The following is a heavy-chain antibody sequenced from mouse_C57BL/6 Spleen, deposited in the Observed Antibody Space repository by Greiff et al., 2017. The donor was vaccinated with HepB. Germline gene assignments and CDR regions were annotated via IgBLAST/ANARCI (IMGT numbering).Heavy chain of an antibody. CDR1: GYTFTSYG. CDR3: ARVDSSGYGYAMDD. V-gene: IGHV1-81*01. D-gene: IGHD3-2*02. CDR2: IYPRSGNT. J-gene: IGHJ4*01. Sequence: QVQLQQSGAELARPGASVKLSCKASGYTFTSYGISWVKQRTGQGLEWIGEIYPRSGNTYYNEKFKGKATLTADKSSSTAYMELRSLTSEDSAVYFCARVDSSGYGYAMDDWGQGTSVTVSS.